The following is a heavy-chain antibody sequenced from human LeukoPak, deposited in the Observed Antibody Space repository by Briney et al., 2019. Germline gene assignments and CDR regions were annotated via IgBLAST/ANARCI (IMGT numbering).Heavy chain of an antibody. J-gene: IGHJ6*03. CDR2: ISGSGGST. Sequence: GGSPRLSCAASGFTFSSFGMSWVRQAPGKGLEWVSAISGSGGSTYSADSVKGRFTISRDNSKNTLYLQMNGLRAEDTAVYYCAKCILTGYYKGYMDVWGKGTTVTISS. V-gene: IGHV3-23*01. CDR1: GFTFSSFG. CDR3: AKCILTGYYKGYMDV. D-gene: IGHD3-9*01.